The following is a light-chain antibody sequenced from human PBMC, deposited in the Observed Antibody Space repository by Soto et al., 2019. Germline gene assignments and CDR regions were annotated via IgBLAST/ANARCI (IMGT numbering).Light chain of an antibody. Sequence: QSVLTQPASVSGCPGQSITISCTGTSSDIGGSNSVSWYQQHPGQAPKLMISEVSNRPSGVSNRFSGSKSGNTASLTISGLQAEDEADYYCSSSTSGSTPFVFGAGTKVTVL. CDR2: EVS. CDR3: SSSTSGSTPFV. V-gene: IGLV2-14*01. J-gene: IGLJ1*01. CDR1: SSDIGGSNS.